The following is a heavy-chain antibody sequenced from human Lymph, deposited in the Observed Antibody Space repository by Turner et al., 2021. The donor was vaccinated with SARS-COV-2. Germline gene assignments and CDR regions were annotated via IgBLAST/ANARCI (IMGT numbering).Heavy chain of an antibody. V-gene: IGHV1-8*01. D-gene: IGHD3-9*01. J-gene: IGHJ5*02. CDR3: ARGAQLTVWFDP. CDR2: MNPNSGNT. CDR1: GYTFTSYD. Sequence: QVQLVQSGAEVKKPGASVKVSCKASGYTFTSYDINWVRQATGLGLEWMVWMNPNSGNTGYAHKFQGRVTMTRNTSISTAYMELRRLRSEDTDVYYCARGAQLTVWFDPWGQGTLVTVSS.